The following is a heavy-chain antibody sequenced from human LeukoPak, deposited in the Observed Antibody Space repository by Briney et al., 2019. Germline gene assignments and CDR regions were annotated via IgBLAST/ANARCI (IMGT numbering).Heavy chain of an antibody. CDR1: GFAFSSYA. CDR3: ATSARTYIGSSLDY. CDR2: ISSSSSTI. J-gene: IGHJ4*02. V-gene: IGHV3-48*04. D-gene: IGHD2-15*01. Sequence: GGSLRLSCAASGFAFSSYAMHWVRQAPGKGLEWVSYISSSSSTIYYANPVKGRFTISRDNAKNTLYLQMNSLRAEDTALYYCATSARTYIGSSLDYWGQGTLVTVSS.